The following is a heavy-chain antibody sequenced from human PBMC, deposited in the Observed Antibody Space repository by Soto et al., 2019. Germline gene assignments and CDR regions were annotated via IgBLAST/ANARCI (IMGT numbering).Heavy chain of an antibody. J-gene: IGHJ4*02. V-gene: IGHV4-59*08. D-gene: IGHD3-22*01. CDR3: ARLDSRGFFDS. CDR1: GVSISSYY. Sequence: SETLSLTCTVSGVSISSYYWSWIRQPPGKGLEWIGYIYYSGSTNYSPSLKSRITISVDTSKTQFSLKLSSVTAADTAVYYCARLDSRGFFDSWGQGTLVTVSS. CDR2: IYYSGST.